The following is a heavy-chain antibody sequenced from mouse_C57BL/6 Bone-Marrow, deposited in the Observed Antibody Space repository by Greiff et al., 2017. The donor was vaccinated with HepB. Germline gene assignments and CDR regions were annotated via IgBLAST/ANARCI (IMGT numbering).Heavy chain of an antibody. J-gene: IGHJ1*03. V-gene: IGHV1-81*01. CDR2: IYPRSGNT. CDR1: GYTFTSYG. Sequence: QVQLQQSGAELARPGASVKLSCKASGYTFTSYGISWVKQRTGQGLEWIGEIYPRSGNTYHNEKFKGKATLTADKSSSTAYMELRSLTSEDSAVYFCARQLRYWYFDVWGTGTTVTVSS. D-gene: IGHD1-1*01. CDR3: ARQLRYWYFDV.